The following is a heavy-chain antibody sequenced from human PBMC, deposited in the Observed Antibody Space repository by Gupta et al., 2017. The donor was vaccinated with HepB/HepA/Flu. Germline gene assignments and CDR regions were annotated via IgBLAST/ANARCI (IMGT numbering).Heavy chain of an antibody. CDR3: AKGAGSSALYYNS. J-gene: IGHJ4*02. CDR2: INWNGGRK. CDR1: GFTFDDYG. V-gene: IGHV3-20*04. Sequence: EVQLVESGGGVVRPGGSLRLSCAASGFTFDDYGMSWVRQAPGKGLEWVSGINWNGGRKGYADSVKGRFTISRDNAKNSLHLHMNSLRAEDTAFYYCAKGAGSSALYYNSWGQGTLGTVSS. D-gene: IGHD3-22*01.